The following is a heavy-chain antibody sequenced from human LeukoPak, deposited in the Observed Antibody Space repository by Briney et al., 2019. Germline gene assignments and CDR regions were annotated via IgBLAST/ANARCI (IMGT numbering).Heavy chain of an antibody. J-gene: IGHJ6*02. D-gene: IGHD6-13*01. Sequence: PGGSLRLSCAASGFTFSSYAMSWVRQAPGKGLGWVSAISGSGGSTYYADSVKGRFTIPRDNSKNTLYLQMNSLRAEDTAVYYCAKDVGSSWPRFYYYYGMDVWGQGTTVTVSS. CDR3: AKDVGSSWPRFYYYYGMDV. CDR1: GFTFSSYA. V-gene: IGHV3-23*01. CDR2: ISGSGGST.